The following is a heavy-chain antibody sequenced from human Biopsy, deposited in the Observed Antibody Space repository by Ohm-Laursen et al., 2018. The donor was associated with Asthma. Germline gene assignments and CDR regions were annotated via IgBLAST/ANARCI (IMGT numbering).Heavy chain of an antibody. D-gene: IGHD7-27*01. CDR2: INPNGGAT. J-gene: IGHJ5*02. V-gene: IGHV1-2*06. CDR1: AYTFIGYH. CDR3: ARVQKSPGDRWFDP. Sequence: SVKVSCKASAYTFIGYHLHWVRQAPGEGLEWMGRINPNGGATVYAQKFQGRVTMTRDTSISTAYMELSRLTSDDTAVYYCARVQKSPGDRWFDPWGQGTLVTVSS.